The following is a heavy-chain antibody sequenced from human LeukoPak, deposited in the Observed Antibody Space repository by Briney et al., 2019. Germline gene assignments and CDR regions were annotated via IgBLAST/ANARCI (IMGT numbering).Heavy chain of an antibody. Sequence: PSETLSLTCAVYGGSFSGYYWGWIRQPPGKGLEWIGEINHSGSTNYNPSLKSRVTISVDTSKNQFSLKLSSVTAADTAVYYCARGQWYGDYGLDYWGQGTLVTVSS. CDR3: ARGQWYGDYGLDY. J-gene: IGHJ4*02. V-gene: IGHV4-34*01. D-gene: IGHD4-17*01. CDR1: GGSFSGYY. CDR2: INHSGST.